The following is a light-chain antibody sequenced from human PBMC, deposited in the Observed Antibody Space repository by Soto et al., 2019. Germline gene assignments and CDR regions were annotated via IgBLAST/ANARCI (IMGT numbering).Light chain of an antibody. V-gene: IGKV1-39*01. CDR3: QQSYTMQIT. CDR2: GAS. J-gene: IGKJ2*01. Sequence: DIHMTQSPSSVSASVGDGCSMTCHASETSFGHLNWYQQLPGKAPKLLISGASTLQSGVPPRFSGSGSGTDFTLTITSLQPEDFATYYCQQSYTMQITFGQGTKVDIK. CDR1: ETSFGH.